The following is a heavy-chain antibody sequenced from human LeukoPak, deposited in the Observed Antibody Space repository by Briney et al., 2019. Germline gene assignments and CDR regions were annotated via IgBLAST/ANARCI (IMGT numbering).Heavy chain of an antibody. V-gene: IGHV1-58*02. D-gene: IGHD6-25*01. CDR2: IFVGSGNT. Sequence: PSASVKVSCKASGFTFTSSAMQGVRQARGRRLGWIGWIFVGSGNTNYAQKFQERVTITRDMSTSTAYMELSSLRSEHTAVYYCARDSISGVNGFDYWGQGTLVTVSS. CDR3: ARDSISGVNGFDY. J-gene: IGHJ4*02. CDR1: GFTFTSSA.